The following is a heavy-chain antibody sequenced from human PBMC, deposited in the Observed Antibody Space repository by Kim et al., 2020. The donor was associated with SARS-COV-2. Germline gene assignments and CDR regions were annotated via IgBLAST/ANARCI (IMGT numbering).Heavy chain of an antibody. J-gene: IGHJ3*02. CDR2: IYYSGST. D-gene: IGHD5-12*01. V-gene: IGHV4-39*01. Sequence: SETLSLTCTVSGGSISSSSYYWGWIRQPPGKGLEWIGSIYYSGSTYYNPSLKSRVTISVDTSKNQFSLKLSSVTAADTAVYYCARREDIVAPGSSTQDAFDIWGQGTMVTVSS. CDR1: GGSISSSSYY. CDR3: ARREDIVAPGSSTQDAFDI.